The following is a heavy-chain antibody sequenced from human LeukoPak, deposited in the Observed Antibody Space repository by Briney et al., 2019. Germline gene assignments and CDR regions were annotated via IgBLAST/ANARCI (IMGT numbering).Heavy chain of an antibody. D-gene: IGHD3-10*01. CDR2: IYYSGST. J-gene: IGHJ5*02. Sequence: SETLSLTCTVSGDSINSNGYYWSWIRQPPGKGLEWIGSIYYSGSTYYNPSLKSRVTISVDTSKNQFSLKLSSVTAADTAVYYCARRPYYGSGSVIGNWFDPWGQGTLVTVSS. CDR3: ARRPYYGSGSVIGNWFDP. CDR1: GDSINSNGYY. V-gene: IGHV4-39*01.